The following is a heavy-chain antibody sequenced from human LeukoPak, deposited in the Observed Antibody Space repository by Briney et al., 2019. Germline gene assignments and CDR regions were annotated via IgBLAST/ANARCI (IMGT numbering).Heavy chain of an antibody. CDR1: GYTFTNFA. CDR2: ISPGSGST. D-gene: IGHD5-12*01. Sequence: ASVKVSCTASGYTFTNFALHWVRQAPGQSLEWMGWISPGSGSTKYSQKLQDRVTITRATSASTAYMELSSLRSEDTAVYYCARVGYSGYDSRPVFNYWGQGTLVTVSS. J-gene: IGHJ4*02. V-gene: IGHV1-3*01. CDR3: ARVGYSGYDSRPVFNY.